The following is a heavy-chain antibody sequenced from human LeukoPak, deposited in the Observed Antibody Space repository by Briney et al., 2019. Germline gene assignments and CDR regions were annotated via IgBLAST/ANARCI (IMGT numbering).Heavy chain of an antibody. CDR1: GFTFSSYA. D-gene: IGHD4-17*01. CDR3: AKSPRTVTTRVDYYYYGMDV. Sequence: PGGSLRLSCAASGFTFSSYAMSWVRQAPGKGLEWVSAISGSGGSTYYADSVKGRFTISRDNSKNTLYLQMNSLRAEDTAVYYCAKSPRTVTTRVDYYYYGMDVWGQGTTVTVSS. V-gene: IGHV3-23*01. J-gene: IGHJ6*02. CDR2: ISGSGGST.